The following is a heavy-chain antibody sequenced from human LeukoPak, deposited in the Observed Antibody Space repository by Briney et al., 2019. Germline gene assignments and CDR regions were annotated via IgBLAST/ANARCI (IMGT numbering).Heavy chain of an antibody. Sequence: SVKVSCKASVGTFSIYAITWVRQAPGQGLEWMGGIIPMFGTANYAQKFQGRVTITTDESTRTAYMDLSSLRSEDTAVYYCASVTMVVSRSEAGAFDIWGQGTLVTVSS. D-gene: IGHD5/OR15-5a*01. V-gene: IGHV1-69*05. CDR1: VGTFSIYA. CDR3: ASVTMVVSRSEAGAFDI. CDR2: IIPMFGTA. J-gene: IGHJ3*02.